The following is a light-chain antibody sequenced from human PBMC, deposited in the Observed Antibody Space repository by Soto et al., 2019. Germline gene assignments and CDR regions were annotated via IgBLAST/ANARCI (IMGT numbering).Light chain of an antibody. V-gene: IGLV1-40*01. Sequence: QCVLTQPPSVSGAPGQRVTISCTGSSSNVGAGYDVHWYQQLPGTAPKLLIYGNYNRPSGVPDRFSGSRSGTSASLPITGLQAEDEVDYYCQSYDNSLSNYVFGPGTKVTVL. CDR2: GNY. J-gene: IGLJ1*01. CDR1: SSNVGAGYD. CDR3: QSYDNSLSNYV.